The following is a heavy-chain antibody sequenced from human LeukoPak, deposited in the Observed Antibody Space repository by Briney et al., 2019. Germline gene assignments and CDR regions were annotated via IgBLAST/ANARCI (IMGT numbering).Heavy chain of an antibody. D-gene: IGHD1-26*01. CDR2: ISGSGAST. CDR3: AKDVGKWESLHFFDY. J-gene: IGHJ4*02. Sequence: GGSLRLSCLTSGFTLSTNAMSWVRQAPGKGLEWISGISGSGASTYYADSVKGRFTISRDDSRNTLYLQMNSLRGDDTAVYYCAKDVGKWESLHFFDYRGQGTLVTVSS. V-gene: IGHV3-23*01. CDR1: GFTLSTNA.